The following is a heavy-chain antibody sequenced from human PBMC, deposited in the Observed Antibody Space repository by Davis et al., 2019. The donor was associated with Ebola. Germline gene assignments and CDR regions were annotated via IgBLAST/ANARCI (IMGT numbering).Heavy chain of an antibody. Sequence: ASSLVSCKVSDYTLAELSIHWVRQAPGKGLEWMGCFDPEHGEAIYAQQFQGRVTMTEDTSTDTAHMELSSLRSEDTAIYYCAIGGLKGGFDYWGRGTLVTVSS. D-gene: IGHD3-16*01. CDR3: AIGGLKGGFDY. V-gene: IGHV1-24*01. J-gene: IGHJ4*02. CDR1: DYTLAELS. CDR2: FDPEHGEA.